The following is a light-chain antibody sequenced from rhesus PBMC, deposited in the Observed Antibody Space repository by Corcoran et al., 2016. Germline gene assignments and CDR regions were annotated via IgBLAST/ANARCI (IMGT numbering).Light chain of an antibody. Sequence: DIQMTQSPSSLSASVGDRVTITCRASQVITNDLAWYQQKPVETPKLLIYEASRLQSGIPSRFSGSGSGTDFTLTISSLQSEDCATYYCQHYYNTPYTFGQGTKVEIK. V-gene: IGKV1-25*01. CDR2: EAS. CDR3: QHYYNTPYT. J-gene: IGKJ2*01. CDR1: QVITND.